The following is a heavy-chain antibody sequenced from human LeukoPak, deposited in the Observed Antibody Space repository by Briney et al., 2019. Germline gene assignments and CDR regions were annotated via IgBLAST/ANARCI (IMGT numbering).Heavy chain of an antibody. D-gene: IGHD5-18*01. CDR1: GDSISSGDNY. V-gene: IGHV4-61*08. Sequence: SETLSLTCTVSGDSISSGDNYWSWIRQPPGKGLEWIGYIHYSGNTNYNPSLKSRVTISVDTSKNQFSLKLSSVTAADTAVYYCARDVSGVGYSYGFDSWGQGTLVTVSS. CDR2: IHYSGNT. J-gene: IGHJ4*02. CDR3: ARDVSGVGYSYGFDS.